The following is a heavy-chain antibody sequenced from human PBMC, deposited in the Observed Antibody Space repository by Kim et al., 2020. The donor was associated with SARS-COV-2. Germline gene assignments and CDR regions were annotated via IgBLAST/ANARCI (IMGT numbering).Heavy chain of an antibody. CDR3: ARGNPPRMMGITMVRGVIPIDY. J-gene: IGHJ3*01. Sequence: SETLSLTCTVSGGSVSSGSYYWSWIRQPPGKGLEWIGYIYYSGSTNYNPSLKSRVTISVDTSKNQFSLKLSSVTAADTAVYYCARGNPPRMMGITMVRGVIPIDYWGQGTMVTVSS. D-gene: IGHD3-10*01. CDR1: GGSVSSGSYY. CDR2: IYYSGST. V-gene: IGHV4-61*01.